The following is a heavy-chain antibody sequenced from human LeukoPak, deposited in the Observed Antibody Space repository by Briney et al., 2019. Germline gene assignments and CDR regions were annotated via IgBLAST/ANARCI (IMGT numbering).Heavy chain of an antibody. D-gene: IGHD3-10*01. Sequence: SVKVSCKASGGTFSSYAISWVRQAPGQGLEWMGRIIPILGIANYAQKFQGRVTITADKSTSTAYMELSSLRSEDTAVYCCARTGIYGSGSYYTNYYFDYWGQGTLVTVSS. CDR2: IIPILGIA. J-gene: IGHJ4*02. V-gene: IGHV1-69*04. CDR1: GGTFSSYA. CDR3: ARTGIYGSGSYYTNYYFDY.